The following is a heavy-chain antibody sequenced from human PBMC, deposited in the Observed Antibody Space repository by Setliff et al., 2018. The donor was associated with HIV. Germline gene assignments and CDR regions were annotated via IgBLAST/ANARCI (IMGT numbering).Heavy chain of an antibody. V-gene: IGHV1-2*07. CDR2: INPVTGGI. CDR3: AKVGRCVGITCPRWFDP. CDR1: GGSLTGSF. D-gene: IGHD2-21*01. Sequence: ASVKVSCKASGGSLTGSFIHWVRQAPGQGLEWMGWINPVTGGINYAHMFQGRVTMTRDTSIRTSYMELSSLTSDDTATYYCAKVGRCVGITCPRWFDPWGQGTLVTVSS. J-gene: IGHJ5*02.